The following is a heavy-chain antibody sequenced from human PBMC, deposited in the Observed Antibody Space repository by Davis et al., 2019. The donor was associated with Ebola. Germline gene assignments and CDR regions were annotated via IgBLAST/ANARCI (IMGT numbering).Heavy chain of an antibody. CDR2: IKQDGSEK. J-gene: IGHJ6*02. CDR1: GFTFSSYS. Sequence: GESLKISCAASGFTFSSYSMNWVRQAPGKGLEWVANIKQDGSEKYYVDSVKGRFTISRDNAKNSLYLQMNSLRAEDTAVYYCARELDVWGQGTTVTVSS. V-gene: IGHV3-7*03. CDR3: ARELDV.